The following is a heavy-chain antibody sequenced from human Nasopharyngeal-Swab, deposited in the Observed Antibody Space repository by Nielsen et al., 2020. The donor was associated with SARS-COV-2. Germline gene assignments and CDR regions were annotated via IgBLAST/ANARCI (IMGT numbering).Heavy chain of an antibody. V-gene: IGHV1-46*01. Sequence: ASVKVSCKASGYTFTSYYMHWVRQAPGQGLEWMGIINPSGSTTYSEKFQGRVTMTSDTSTSTVYMELSSLRSGDTAVYYCARELSPYYDFWSGWLDYWGQGILVTVSS. CDR2: INPSGST. CDR3: ARELSPYYDFWSGWLDY. J-gene: IGHJ4*02. CDR1: GYTFTSYY. D-gene: IGHD3-3*01.